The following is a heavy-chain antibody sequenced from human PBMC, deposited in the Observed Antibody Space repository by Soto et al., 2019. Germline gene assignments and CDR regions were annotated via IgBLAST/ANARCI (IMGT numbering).Heavy chain of an antibody. D-gene: IGHD7-27*01. Sequence: TLSLTCSVSGDSISLYYWSWIRQAPGKGLEWIAYISNSGNTNYNPSLKSRVTISADTSKNQFSLRLTSVTAEDTAVYYCARGGSHLGYFDSWGPGTLVTVSS. J-gene: IGHJ4*02. CDR2: ISNSGNT. V-gene: IGHV4-59*13. CDR1: GDSISLYY. CDR3: ARGGSHLGYFDS.